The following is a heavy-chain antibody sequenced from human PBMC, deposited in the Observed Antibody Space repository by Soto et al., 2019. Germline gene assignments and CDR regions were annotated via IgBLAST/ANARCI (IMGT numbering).Heavy chain of an antibody. D-gene: IGHD3-10*01. CDR2: ISGSGGST. J-gene: IGHJ4*02. Sequence: GGSLRLSCAASGFTFSSYAMSWVRQAPGKGLEWVSAISGSGGSTYYADSVKGRFTISRDNSKNTLYLQMNSLRAEDTAVYYCAKWSGDPLTYYYGSGSPGYYFDYWGQGTLVTVSS. CDR1: GFTFSSYA. CDR3: AKWSGDPLTYYYGSGSPGYYFDY. V-gene: IGHV3-23*01.